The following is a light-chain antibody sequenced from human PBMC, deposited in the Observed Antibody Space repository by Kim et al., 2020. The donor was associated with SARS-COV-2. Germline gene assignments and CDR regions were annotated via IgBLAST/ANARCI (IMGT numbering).Light chain of an antibody. CDR3: SSFTFSSSVV. CDR2: NVN. CDR1: SSDVGAYSY. Sequence: QSALTQPASVSGSPGQTITISCTGTSSDVGAYSYVSWYQQHPGKAPKLIIYNVNNRPSGVSTRFSGSKAGNTASLTISGLQAEDESDYFCSSFTFSSSVVFGTGTKVTVL. V-gene: IGLV2-14*03. J-gene: IGLJ1*01.